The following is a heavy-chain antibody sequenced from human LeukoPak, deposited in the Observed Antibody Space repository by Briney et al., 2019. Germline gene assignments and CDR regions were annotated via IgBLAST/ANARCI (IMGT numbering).Heavy chain of an antibody. CDR1: GGSFSGYY. V-gene: IGHV4-34*01. J-gene: IGHJ4*02. CDR2: INHSGST. Sequence: SETLSLTCAVYGGSFSGYYWSWIRQPPGKGLEWIGEINHSGSTNYNPSLKSRVTISVDTSKNQFSLKLSSVTAADTAVYYCARAVYGSGSYIFYWGQGILVTVSS. CDR3: ARAVYGSGSYIFY. D-gene: IGHD3-10*01.